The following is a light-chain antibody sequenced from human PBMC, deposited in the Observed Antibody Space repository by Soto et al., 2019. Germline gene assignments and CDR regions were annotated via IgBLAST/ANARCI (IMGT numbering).Light chain of an antibody. Sequence: IVLTQSPGTLSLSPGERATLSCRASQSFSSTYLAWYQQKPGQAPRLLIYGASSRATGIPDRFSGSGSGTDFTLTISRLEPEDFAVYYCQHYGSSRTFGQGT. V-gene: IGKV3-20*01. J-gene: IGKJ1*01. CDR1: QSFSSTY. CDR3: QHYGSSRT. CDR2: GAS.